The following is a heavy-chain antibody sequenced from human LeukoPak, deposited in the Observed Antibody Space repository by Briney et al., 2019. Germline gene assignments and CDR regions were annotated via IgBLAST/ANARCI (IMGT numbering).Heavy chain of an antibody. Sequence: GGSLRLSCAASGFTVSSNYMSWVRQAPGKGLEWVSVIYSGGSTYYADSVKGRFTISRDNSKNTLYPQMNSLRAEDTAVYYCARDLAYGSGSYWGQGTLVTVSS. J-gene: IGHJ4*02. CDR1: GFTVSSNY. CDR2: IYSGGST. D-gene: IGHD3-10*01. CDR3: ARDLAYGSGSY. V-gene: IGHV3-53*01.